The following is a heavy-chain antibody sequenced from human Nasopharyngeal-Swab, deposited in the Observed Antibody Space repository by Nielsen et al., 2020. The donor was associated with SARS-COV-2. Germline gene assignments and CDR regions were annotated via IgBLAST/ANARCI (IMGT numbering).Heavy chain of an antibody. V-gene: IGHV1-18*04. CDR2: INGYNRDT. CDR3: VRGRGLRFLASYCFDY. D-gene: IGHD3-3*01. J-gene: IGHJ4*02. CDR1: GYTFSDYG. Sequence: ASVKVSCKASGYTFSDYGISWVRQAPGQGLEWMGWINGYNRDTNYVQNLQGRVTITTDTSTTTAYMELRSLRSDDTAVYYCVRGRGLRFLASYCFDYWGQGTLVTVSS.